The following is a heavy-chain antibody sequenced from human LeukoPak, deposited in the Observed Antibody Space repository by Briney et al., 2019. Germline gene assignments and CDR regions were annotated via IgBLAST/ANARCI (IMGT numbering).Heavy chain of an antibody. CDR1: GFTFSDYT. D-gene: IGHD5-12*01. Sequence: PGGSLRLSCAASGFTFSDYTMNWVRQAPGKGLEWVSAISHSGRETHYADSVQGRFTITRDNSGNTLFLQMNSLRVEDTALYYCANLPINTDTYRGSSDFWGQGTMVIVSS. V-gene: IGHV3-23*01. CDR2: ISHSGRET. J-gene: IGHJ3*01. CDR3: ANLPINTDTYRGSSDF.